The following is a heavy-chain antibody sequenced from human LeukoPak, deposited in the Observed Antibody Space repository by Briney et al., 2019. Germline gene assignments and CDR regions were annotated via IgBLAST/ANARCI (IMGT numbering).Heavy chain of an antibody. CDR2: IIPIFGTA. CDR3: ARDIVSDSGSYPYYYYYCMDV. J-gene: IGHJ6*03. D-gene: IGHD1-26*01. V-gene: IGHV1-69*13. CDR1: GGTFSSYA. Sequence: SVKVSCKASGGTFSSYAISWVRQAPGQGLEWMGGIIPIFGTANYAQKFQGRVTITADESTSTAYMELSSLRSEDTAVYYCARDIVSDSGSYPYYYYYCMDVWGKGTTVAVSS.